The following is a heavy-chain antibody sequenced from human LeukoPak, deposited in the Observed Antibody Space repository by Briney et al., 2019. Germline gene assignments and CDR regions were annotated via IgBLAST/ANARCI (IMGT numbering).Heavy chain of an antibody. Sequence: GGSLRLSCAYSGFTFSRYWMHWVRQTPGKGLVWVSCICAEGSVARYADSAKGRFTISSDNTKSTLYLQMHSLRAEDTAVYYCATAGGDGSRMGFDPWGQGTLVTVSS. CDR1: GFTFSRYW. V-gene: IGHV3-74*01. J-gene: IGHJ5*02. CDR2: ICAEGSVA. CDR3: ATAGGDGSRMGFDP. D-gene: IGHD2-15*01.